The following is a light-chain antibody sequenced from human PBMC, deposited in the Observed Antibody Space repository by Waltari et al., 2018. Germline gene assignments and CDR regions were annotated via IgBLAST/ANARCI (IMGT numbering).Light chain of an antibody. CDR2: GVS. Sequence: IALTQSPGTLSFSPGQRATLSCSASPSVSSSYLAWYQQTPGQAPGLLSYGVSNRATGIPDWFSGSESEKDFTRTIRRLETEDLAEYYCQQYGSSPLSFGGGTKVEI. CDR3: QQYGSSPLS. J-gene: IGKJ4*02. V-gene: IGKV3-20*01. CDR1: PSVSSSY.